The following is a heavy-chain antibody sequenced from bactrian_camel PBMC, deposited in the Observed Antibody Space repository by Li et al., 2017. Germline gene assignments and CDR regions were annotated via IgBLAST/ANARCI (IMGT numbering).Heavy chain of an antibody. Sequence: HVQLVESGGGLVKPGGSLRLSCATSGFTFSRNAMSWVRQAPGKGLEWVSSIYKDAHPTYYTDSVKGRFTISRDNAKNTLYLQLNSLKTEDTAMYYCALGGRLNSGGYPLYWGQGTQVTVS. J-gene: IGHJ4*01. CDR3: ALGGRLNSGGYPLY. CDR2: IYKDAHPT. CDR1: GFTFSRNA. V-gene: IGHV3S7*01. D-gene: IGHD2*01.